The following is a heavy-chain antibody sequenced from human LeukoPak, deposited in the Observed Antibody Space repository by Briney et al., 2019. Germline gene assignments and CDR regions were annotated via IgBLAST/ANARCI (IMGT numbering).Heavy chain of an antibody. D-gene: IGHD3-10*01. V-gene: IGHV4-59*01. Sequence: SETLSLTCTVSGGSISSYYWSWIRQPPGKGLECIGYIYYSGSTNYNPSLKSRVTISVDTSKNQFSLKLSSVTAADTAVYYCASRSGYGSGGYFDYWGQGTLVTVSS. CDR2: IYYSGST. CDR1: GGSISSYY. CDR3: ASRSGYGSGGYFDY. J-gene: IGHJ4*02.